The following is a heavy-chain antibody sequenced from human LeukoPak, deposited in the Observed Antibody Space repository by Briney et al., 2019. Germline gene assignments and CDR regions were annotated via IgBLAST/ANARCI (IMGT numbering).Heavy chain of an antibody. J-gene: IGHJ4*02. D-gene: IGHD3-10*01. V-gene: IGHV3-15*01. CDR1: GFTFTNAW. Sequence: GGSLRLSCAASGFTFTNAWMTWVRQAPGKGLEWVGRIKSKGDGETTDYTAPVKRRFTMSRDDSKATLYLQMNRLAAEDTAVYYCTTDLGLTMIRGVIVYWGQGALVTVSS. CDR3: TTDLGLTMIRGVIVY. CDR2: IKSKGDGETT.